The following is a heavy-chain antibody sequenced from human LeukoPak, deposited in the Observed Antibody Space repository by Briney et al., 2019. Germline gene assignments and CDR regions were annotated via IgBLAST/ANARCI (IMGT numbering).Heavy chain of an antibody. CDR2: IYTSGST. J-gene: IGHJ6*03. V-gene: IGHV4-4*07. CDR3: AKGSIAARPSYYYYYMDV. CDR1: GGSISSYY. Sequence: SETLSLTCTVSGGSISSYYWSWIRQPAGKGLEWIGRIYTSGSTNYNPSLKSRVTMSVGTSKNQFSLKLSSVTAADTAVYYCAKGSIAARPSYYYYYMDVWGKGTTVTVSS. D-gene: IGHD6-6*01.